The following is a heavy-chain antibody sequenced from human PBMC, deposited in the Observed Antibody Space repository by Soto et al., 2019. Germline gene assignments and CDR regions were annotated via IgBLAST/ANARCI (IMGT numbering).Heavy chain of an antibody. Sequence: EVQLVESAGGLEKPGGSLRLSCVASGFSFNEAWMNWVRQAPGEGLEWVGRIKTSAGGGATDYAAPVQGRFTISRDDSKSALYLHMNSLITEDTAIYYCTTGSVEGIWGQGTTVTVSS. V-gene: IGHV3-15*07. J-gene: IGHJ6*02. CDR1: GFSFNEAW. D-gene: IGHD2-15*01. CDR2: IKTSAGGGAT. CDR3: TTGSVEGI.